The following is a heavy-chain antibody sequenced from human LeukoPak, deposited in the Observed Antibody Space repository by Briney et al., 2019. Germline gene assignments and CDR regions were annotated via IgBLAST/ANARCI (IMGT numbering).Heavy chain of an antibody. D-gene: IGHD3-3*01. CDR1: GITFSADW. CDR3: AREHWSNYDDLWSGYVTD. CDR2: IRHDGNSK. Sequence: GSQRLSCVVRGITFSADWMTWVGEGRGEGLVRWAHIRHDGNSKYYGDSVKGRFTISRDNAYNSFYLHMNSLRAEDTAVYYCAREHWSNYDDLWSGYVTDWGQGTLVTVSS. J-gene: IGHJ4*02. V-gene: IGHV3-7*01.